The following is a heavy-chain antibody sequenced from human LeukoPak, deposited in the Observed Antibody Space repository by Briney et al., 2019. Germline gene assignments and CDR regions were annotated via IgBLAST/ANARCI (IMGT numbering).Heavy chain of an antibody. CDR3: ASGYSYGYNALDY. Sequence: KPSETLSLTCAVYGGSFSGHYWNWIRQPPGKGLEWIGEINHSGSTNYNPSLKSRVTISVDTSKNQFSLKLSSVTAADTAVYYCASGYSYGYNALDYWGQGTLVTVSS. V-gene: IGHV4-34*01. CDR1: GGSFSGHY. CDR2: INHSGST. J-gene: IGHJ4*02. D-gene: IGHD5-18*01.